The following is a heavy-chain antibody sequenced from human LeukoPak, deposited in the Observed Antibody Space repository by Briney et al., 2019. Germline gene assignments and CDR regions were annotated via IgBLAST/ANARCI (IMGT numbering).Heavy chain of an antibody. Sequence: GGSLRLSCAASGFTFSSYGMHWVRQAPGKGLEWVAFIRYDGSNKYYADSVKGRFTISRDNSKNTLYPQMNSLRAEDTAVYYCACPSFEYYYDSSGYYGDWYFDLWGRGTLVTVSS. CDR1: GFTFSSYG. D-gene: IGHD3-22*01. V-gene: IGHV3-30*02. J-gene: IGHJ2*01. CDR3: ACPSFEYYYDSSGYYGDWYFDL. CDR2: IRYDGSNK.